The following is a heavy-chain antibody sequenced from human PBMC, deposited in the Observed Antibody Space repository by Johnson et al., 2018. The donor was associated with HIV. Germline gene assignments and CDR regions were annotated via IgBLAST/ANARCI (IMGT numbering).Heavy chain of an antibody. D-gene: IGHD6-19*01. V-gene: IGHV3-30*03. CDR2: ISYDGSNK. CDR3: ARSPRQWLDHDAFDI. J-gene: IGHJ3*02. CDR1: GFTFSNAW. Sequence: QVQLVESGGGLVRPGGSLTLSCAASGFTFSNAWMTWVRQAPGKGLEWVAVISYDGSNKYYADSVKGRFTISRDNSKNTLYLQMNSLRAEDTAVYYCARSPRQWLDHDAFDIWGQGTMVTVSS.